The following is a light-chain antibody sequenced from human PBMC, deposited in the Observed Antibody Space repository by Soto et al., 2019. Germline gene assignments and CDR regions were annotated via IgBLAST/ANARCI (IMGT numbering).Light chain of an antibody. J-gene: IGKJ1*01. CDR3: QQYNSYSLT. Sequence: DIPMTQSPSTLSASVGDRVTLTCRASQDISTWLAWYQQKPGEAPKFLIFDASSLHSGVPSRFSGSGSGTEFTLTISSLQSEDFATYFCQQYNSYSLTFGQGTKVAIK. CDR1: QDISTW. CDR2: DAS. V-gene: IGKV1-5*01.